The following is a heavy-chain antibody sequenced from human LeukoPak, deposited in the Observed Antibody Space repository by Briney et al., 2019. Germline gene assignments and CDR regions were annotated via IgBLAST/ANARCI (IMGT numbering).Heavy chain of an antibody. CDR2: IYHSGST. J-gene: IGHJ4*02. CDR1: GGSISSYY. Sequence: SETLSLTCTVSGGSISSYYWSWIRQPPGKGLEWIGYIYHSGSTYYNPSLKSRVTISVDRSKNQFSLKLSSVTAADTAVYYCARGGNCGGDCPFDYWGQGTLVTVSS. D-gene: IGHD2-21*02. CDR3: ARGGNCGGDCPFDY. V-gene: IGHV4-59*12.